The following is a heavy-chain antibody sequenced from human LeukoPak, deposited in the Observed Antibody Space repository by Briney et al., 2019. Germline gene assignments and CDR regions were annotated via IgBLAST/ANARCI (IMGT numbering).Heavy chain of an antibody. CDR3: ARSIGAGYSGFDY. Sequence: PSETLSLTCTVSGGSISSGDYYWSWIRQPPGKGLEWIGYIHYSGSTYYNPSLKSRVTISVDTSKNQFSLKLSSVTAADTAVYYCARSIGAGYSGFDYWGQGTLVTVSS. J-gene: IGHJ4*02. CDR1: GGSISSGDYY. CDR2: IHYSGST. V-gene: IGHV4-30-4*08. D-gene: IGHD5-18*01.